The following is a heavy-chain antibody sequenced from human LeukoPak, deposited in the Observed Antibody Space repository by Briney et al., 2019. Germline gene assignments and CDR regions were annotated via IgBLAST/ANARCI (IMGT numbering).Heavy chain of an antibody. V-gene: IGHV3-11*04. J-gene: IGHJ4*02. D-gene: IGHD2-21*02. Sequence: PGGSLRLSCAASGFTFSDYYMSWIRQAPGKGLEWVSYISSSGSTIYYADSVKGRFTISRDNAKNSLYLQMNSLRAEDTAVYYCAKAPWPPYCGGDCYSVHFDYWGQGTLVTVSS. CDR2: ISSSGSTI. CDR3: AKAPWPPYCGGDCYSVHFDY. CDR1: GFTFSDYY.